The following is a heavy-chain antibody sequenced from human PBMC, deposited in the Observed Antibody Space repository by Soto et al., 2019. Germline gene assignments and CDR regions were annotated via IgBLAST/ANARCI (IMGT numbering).Heavy chain of an antibody. V-gene: IGHV4-31*03. CDR3: AREIWFGELSYGMDV. J-gene: IGHJ6*02. CDR1: GGSISSGGYY. CDR2: IYYSGST. D-gene: IGHD3-10*01. Sequence: PSETLSLTCTVSGGSISSGGYYWSWIRQHPGKGLEWIGYIYYSGSTYYNPSLKSRVTISVDTSKNQFSLKLSSVTAADTAVYYCAREIWFGELSYGMDVWGQGTTVTVSS.